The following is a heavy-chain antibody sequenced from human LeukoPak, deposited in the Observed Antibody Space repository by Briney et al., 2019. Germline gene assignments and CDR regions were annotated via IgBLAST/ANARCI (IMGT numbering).Heavy chain of an antibody. CDR1: GFTFNNYN. CDR3: ARDPYSGNHGNYYYYMDV. D-gene: IGHD1-26*01. Sequence: PGGSLRLSCAASGFTFNNYNMNWVRQAPGKALEWVSSITSSGAYIFYADSVKGRFTISRDNAKDSLYLQMNSLGPEDTAVYYCARDPYSGNHGNYYYYMDVWGKGTTVTISS. V-gene: IGHV3-21*01. CDR2: ITSSGAYI. J-gene: IGHJ6*03.